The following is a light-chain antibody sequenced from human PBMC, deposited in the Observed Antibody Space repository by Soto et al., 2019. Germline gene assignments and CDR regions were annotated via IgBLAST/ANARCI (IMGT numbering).Light chain of an antibody. Sequence: IQLTQSPSSLSASVGDRVTITCRASQDIAIYLAWYQQKPGEAPKLLIYAASNLQSGVPSRFSGGGSGTDFTLTITGLQPEDSATYYCHQSYRTPVTFGGGTKVDI. CDR1: QDIAIY. CDR3: HQSYRTPVT. CDR2: AAS. V-gene: IGKV1-39*01. J-gene: IGKJ4*01.